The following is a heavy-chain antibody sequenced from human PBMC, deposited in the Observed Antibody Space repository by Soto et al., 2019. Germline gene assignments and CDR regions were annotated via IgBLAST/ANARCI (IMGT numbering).Heavy chain of an antibody. D-gene: IGHD3-22*01. CDR3: ARDYYDSSGYLLY. J-gene: IGHJ4*02. Sequence: SETLSLTCTVSGGSISSGGYYWSWIRQHPGKGLEWIGYIYSSGSTYYNPSLKSRVAMSVDTSKNQFSPKLSSGTAADTAVYYCARDYYDSSGYLLYWGQGTLVTVSS. CDR2: IYSSGST. CDR1: GGSISSGGYY. V-gene: IGHV4-31*03.